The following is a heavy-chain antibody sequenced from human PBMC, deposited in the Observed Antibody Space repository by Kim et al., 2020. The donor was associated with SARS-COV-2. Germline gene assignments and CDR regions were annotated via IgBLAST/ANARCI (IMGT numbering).Heavy chain of an antibody. V-gene: IGHV4-39*01. D-gene: IGHD3-22*01. CDR2: IYYSGNT. Sequence: SETLSLTCTVSGASISSSRDYWGWIRQPPGKGLEWIGTIYYSGNTYYNPSLKGRVTISVDGSKNQFSLKVNSVTATDTAVYFCAKHSGSYWFWVYWGQGTLVTVSS. J-gene: IGHJ4*02. CDR3: AKHSGSYWFWVY. CDR1: GASISSSRDY.